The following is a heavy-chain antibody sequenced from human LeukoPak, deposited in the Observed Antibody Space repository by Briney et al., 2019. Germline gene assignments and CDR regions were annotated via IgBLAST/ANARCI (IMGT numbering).Heavy chain of an antibody. CDR1: GGSISSSSFY. CDR3: ATHLEDFDY. D-gene: IGHD2-15*01. CDR2: IYYSGST. Sequence: SETLSLTCTVSGGSISSSSFYWGWIRQPPGKGLEWIGSIYYSGSTYYNPSLKSRVTISVDTSKNQFSLKLSSLTAADTAVYYCATHLEDFDYWGQGTLVTVSS. V-gene: IGHV4-39*01. J-gene: IGHJ4*02.